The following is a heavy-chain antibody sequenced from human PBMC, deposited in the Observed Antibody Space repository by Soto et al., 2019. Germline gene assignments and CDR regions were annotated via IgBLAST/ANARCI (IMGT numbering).Heavy chain of an antibody. Sequence: SSETLSLTCDVSGDSISTYYLSWIRQPPGKGLEWIGYVYYSGSTLYNPSLESRVTLSIDMSKKQVSLKLNSVIAADTAVYYCARTRMIESWIDYWGHGTLVTVYS. V-gene: IGHV4-59*01. CDR2: VYYSGST. J-gene: IGHJ4*01. CDR3: ARTRMIESWIDY. CDR1: GDSISTYY. D-gene: IGHD2-21*01.